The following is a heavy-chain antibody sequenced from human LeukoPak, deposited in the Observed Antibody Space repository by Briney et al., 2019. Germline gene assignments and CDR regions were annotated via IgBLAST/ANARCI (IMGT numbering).Heavy chain of an antibody. CDR1: GYIFTDYG. CDR2: INASTGDT. J-gene: IGHJ4*02. V-gene: IGHV1-3*01. D-gene: IGHD3-3*01. Sequence: GASVKVSCKASGYIFTDYGIHWVRQAPGQGLEWLGWINASTGDTRYSQKFQGRVTITRDTSASTAYMELSSLRSEDTAVYYCARPITIFGVAPLGYWGQGTLVTVSS. CDR3: ARPITIFGVAPLGY.